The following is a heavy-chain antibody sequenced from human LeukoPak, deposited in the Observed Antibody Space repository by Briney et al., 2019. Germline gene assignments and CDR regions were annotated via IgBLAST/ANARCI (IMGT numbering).Heavy chain of an antibody. CDR1: GFTFSSYS. CDR2: ISTSSSYR. J-gene: IGHJ6*03. CDR3: ARDHDWDYMDV. Sequence: GGSLRLSCAASGFTFSSYSMNWVRQAPGKGLEWVSFISTSSSYRYYADSVKGRFTISRDNAKNSLSLQMNSLKAEDTAVYYCARDHDWDYMDVWGKGTTVTVSS. V-gene: IGHV3-21*01. D-gene: IGHD3-9*01.